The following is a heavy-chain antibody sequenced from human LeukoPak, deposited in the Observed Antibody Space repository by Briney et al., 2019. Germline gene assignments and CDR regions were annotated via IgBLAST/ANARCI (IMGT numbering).Heavy chain of an antibody. J-gene: IGHJ3*02. Sequence: GGSLRLSCAASGFTFSSYAMSWVRQAPGKGLKWVSTINDNGAGTYYADSVKGRFTISRDNSKNTLYLQMNSLRAEDTAVYYCARGVSIAMVRGVRSNDAFDIWGQGTMVTVSS. CDR1: GFTFSSYA. V-gene: IGHV3-23*01. D-gene: IGHD3-10*01. CDR2: INDNGAGT. CDR3: ARGVSIAMVRGVRSNDAFDI.